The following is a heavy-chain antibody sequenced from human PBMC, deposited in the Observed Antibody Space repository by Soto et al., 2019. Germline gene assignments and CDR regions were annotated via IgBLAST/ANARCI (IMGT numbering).Heavy chain of an antibody. V-gene: IGHV5-10-1*01. CDR3: ARLLRYFDWLGSFPYGMDV. CDR1: GYSFTSYW. D-gene: IGHD3-9*01. J-gene: IGHJ6*02. Sequence: GESVKISGKGSGYSFTSYWISWVRQMPWKGLEWMGRIDPSDSYTNYSPSFQGHVTISADKSISTAYLQWSSLKASDTAMYYCARLLRYFDWLGSFPYGMDVWGQGIPMTVFS. CDR2: IDPSDSYT.